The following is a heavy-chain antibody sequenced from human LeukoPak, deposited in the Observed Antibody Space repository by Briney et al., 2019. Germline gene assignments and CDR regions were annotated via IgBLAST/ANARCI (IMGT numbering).Heavy chain of an antibody. V-gene: IGHV4-34*01. CDR2: INHSGST. CDR1: GGSFSGYY. CDR3: ARGTSYYDYVWGSYRYYYFDY. D-gene: IGHD3-16*02. Sequence: SETLSLTCAVYGGSFSGYYWSWIRQPPGKGLEWIGEINHSGSTNYNPSLKSRVTISVDTSRNQFSLKLSSVTAADTAVYYCARGTSYYDYVWGSYRYYYFDYWGQGTLVTVSS. J-gene: IGHJ4*02.